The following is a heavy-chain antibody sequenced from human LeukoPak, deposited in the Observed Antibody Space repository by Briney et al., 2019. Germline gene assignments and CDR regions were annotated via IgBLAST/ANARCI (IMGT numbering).Heavy chain of an antibody. CDR3: ARETGGSFEYFDY. Sequence: ASVKVSCKASGYSFTSYYIHWVRQAPGQGLEWMGRINPSSGGTNYAQRFQGRVTMTRDTSITTAHMGLSSLRSDDTAVYYCARETGGSFEYFDYWGQGTLVTVSS. CDR2: INPSSGGT. D-gene: IGHD7-27*01. V-gene: IGHV1-2*06. CDR1: GYSFTSYY. J-gene: IGHJ4*02.